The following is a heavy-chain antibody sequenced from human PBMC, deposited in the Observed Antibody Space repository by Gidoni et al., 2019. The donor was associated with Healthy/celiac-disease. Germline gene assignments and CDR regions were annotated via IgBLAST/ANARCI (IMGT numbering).Heavy chain of an antibody. CDR3: AREGYDILTGYYNQYYYYYYMDV. V-gene: IGHV4-34*01. CDR1: GGSFSGYY. J-gene: IGHJ6*03. CDR2: INHSGST. D-gene: IGHD3-9*01. Sequence: QVQLQQWGAGLLKPSETLSLTCAVYGGSFSGYYWSWIRQPPGKGLAWIGEINHSGSTNYNPSLKSRVTISVDTSKNQFSLKLSSVTAADTAVYYCAREGYDILTGYYNQYYYYYYMDVWGKGTTVTVSS.